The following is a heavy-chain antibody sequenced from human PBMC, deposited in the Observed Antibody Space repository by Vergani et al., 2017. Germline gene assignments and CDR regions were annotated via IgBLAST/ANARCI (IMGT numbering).Heavy chain of an antibody. V-gene: IGHV3-23*01. Sequence: EVKWLESGGSLKQPGGSGRLSCAASGFTFSTYAMHWVRQAPGKGLEWVSALTGGGGSTYYAGSFKGRFLNSRENSRDTLYLQMNSLRPEDTATYYCVKDAGSFENFFDSWGQGTLVTVS. D-gene: IGHD1-26*01. CDR2: LTGGGGST. CDR1: GFTFSTYA. CDR3: VKDAGSFENFFDS. J-gene: IGHJ4*02.